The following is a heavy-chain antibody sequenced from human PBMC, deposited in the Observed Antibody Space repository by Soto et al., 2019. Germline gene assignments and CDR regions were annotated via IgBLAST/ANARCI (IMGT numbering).Heavy chain of an antibody. D-gene: IGHD6-13*01. CDR2: INPNSGGT. J-gene: IGHJ6*02. V-gene: IGHV1-2*02. CDR3: AKVGNSSSWYFPHFYYGMDV. CDR1: GYTFTGYY. Sequence: ASVKVSCKASGYTFTGYYMHWVRQAPGQGLEWMGWINPNSGGTNYAQKFQGRFTISRDNSKNTLYMQMNSLRAEDTAVYYCAKVGNSSSWYFPHFYYGMDVWGQGTTVTVSS.